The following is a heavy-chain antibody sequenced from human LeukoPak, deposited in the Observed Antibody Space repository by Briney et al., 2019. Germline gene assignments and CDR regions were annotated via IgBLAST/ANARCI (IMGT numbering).Heavy chain of an antibody. J-gene: IGHJ4*02. CDR3: ASGYSYGPPGVFDY. CDR2: IYYSGST. Sequence: PSETLSLTCTVSGGSISSYYWSWIRQPPGEGLEWIGYIYYSGSTNYNPSLKSRVTISVDTSKNQFSLKLSSVTAADTAVYYCASGYSYGPPGVFDYWGQGTLVTASS. D-gene: IGHD5-18*01. CDR1: GGSISSYY. V-gene: IGHV4-59*01.